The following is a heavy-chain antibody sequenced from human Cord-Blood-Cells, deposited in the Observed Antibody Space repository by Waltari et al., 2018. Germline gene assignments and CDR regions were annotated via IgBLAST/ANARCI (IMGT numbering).Heavy chain of an antibody. J-gene: IGHJ6*02. V-gene: IGHV4-39*01. CDR3: ARHDYDFWSGYYPHYYYYGMDV. CDR1: GGSISSSRYY. CDR2: IYYSGST. Sequence: QLQLQESGPGLVKPSETLSLTCTVSGGSISSSRYYWGRIRPPPGKGPGWIGSIYYSGSTYYNPSLKSRVTISVDTSKNQFSLKLSSVTAADTAVYYCARHDYDFWSGYYPHYYYYGMDVWGQGTTVTVSS. D-gene: IGHD3-3*01.